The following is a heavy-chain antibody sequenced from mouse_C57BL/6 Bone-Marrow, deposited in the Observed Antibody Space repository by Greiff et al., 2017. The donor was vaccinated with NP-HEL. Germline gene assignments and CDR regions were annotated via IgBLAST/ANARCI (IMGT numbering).Heavy chain of an antibody. V-gene: IGHV1-9*01. D-gene: IGHD4-1*01. CDR2: ILPGSGST. Sequence: QLQQSGAELMKPGASVKLSCKATGYTFPGYWIEWVKQRPGHGLEWIGEILPGSGSTNYNEKFKGKATFTADTSSNTAYMQLSSLTTEDSAIYYCARPKLGPYYAMDYWGQGTAVTVSS. J-gene: IGHJ4*01. CDR1: GYTFPGYW. CDR3: ARPKLGPYYAMDY.